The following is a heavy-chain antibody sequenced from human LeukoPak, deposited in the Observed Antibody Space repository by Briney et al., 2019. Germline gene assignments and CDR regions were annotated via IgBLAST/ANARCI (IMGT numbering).Heavy chain of an antibody. D-gene: IGHD1-1*01. V-gene: IGHV3-74*01. Sequence: GGSLRLSCAASGFTFSSFCMHWVRQAPGKGLVWVSRINSDGSSTSYADSVKGRFTISRDNAKNTLYLQMNSLRAEDTAVYYCAREGTLYNWFDPWGRGTLVTVSS. CDR2: INSDGSST. J-gene: IGHJ5*02. CDR1: GFTFSSFC. CDR3: AREGTLYNWFDP.